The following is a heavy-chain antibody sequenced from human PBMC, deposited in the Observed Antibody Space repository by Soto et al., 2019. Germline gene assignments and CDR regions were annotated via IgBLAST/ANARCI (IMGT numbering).Heavy chain of an antibody. D-gene: IGHD3-10*01. J-gene: IGHJ4*02. CDR2: ISTAHADI. Sequence: ASVKVSCKTSGYTFTDYGISWVRQAPGQGLEWMGWISTAHADIGYAQKFQGRVTMTKDTSTSTSFMELRSLRSDDTAIYHCARDLAYIREYWGQGTQVTVSS. V-gene: IGHV1-18*01. CDR3: ARDLAYIREY. CDR1: GYTFTDYG.